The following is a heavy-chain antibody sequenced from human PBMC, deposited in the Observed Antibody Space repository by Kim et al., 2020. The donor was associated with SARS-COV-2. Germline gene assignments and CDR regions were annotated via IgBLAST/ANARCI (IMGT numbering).Heavy chain of an antibody. J-gene: IGHJ3*02. Sequence: SETLSLTCTVSGGSISSSSYYWGWIRQPPGKGLEWIGSIYYSGSTYYNPSLKSRVTISVDTSKNQFSLKLSSVTAADTAVYYCARRQAYYNILTCYYPDAFDIWGQGTMVTVSS. CDR2: IYYSGST. V-gene: IGHV4-39*01. CDR1: GGSISSSSYY. D-gene: IGHD3-9*01. CDR3: ARRQAYYNILTCYYPDAFDI.